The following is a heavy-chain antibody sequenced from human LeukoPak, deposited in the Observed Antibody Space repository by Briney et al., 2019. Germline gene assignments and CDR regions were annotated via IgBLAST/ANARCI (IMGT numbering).Heavy chain of an antibody. D-gene: IGHD7-27*01. Sequence: ASVKVSCKASGYTFTGYYMHWVRQAPGQGLEWMGWVNPNSGGTNYAQKFQGRVTMTRDTSISTAYMELSRLRSDDTAVYYCARAFNWGPNDAFDIWGQGTMVTVSS. CDR1: GYTFTGYY. CDR3: ARAFNWGPNDAFDI. J-gene: IGHJ3*02. CDR2: VNPNSGGT. V-gene: IGHV1-2*02.